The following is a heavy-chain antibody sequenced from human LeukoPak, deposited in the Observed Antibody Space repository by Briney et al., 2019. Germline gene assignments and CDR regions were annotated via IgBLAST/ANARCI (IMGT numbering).Heavy chain of an antibody. CDR2: FDPEDGET. CDR3: ATPPYCSSTSCHDY. Sequence: GSVKVSCKVSGYTLTELSMHWVRQAPGKGLEWMGGFDPEDGETIYAQKFQGIVTMTEDTSTDTAYMELSSLRSEDTAVYYCATPPYCSSTSCHDYWGQGTLVTVSS. D-gene: IGHD2-2*01. V-gene: IGHV1-24*01. CDR1: GYTLTELS. J-gene: IGHJ4*02.